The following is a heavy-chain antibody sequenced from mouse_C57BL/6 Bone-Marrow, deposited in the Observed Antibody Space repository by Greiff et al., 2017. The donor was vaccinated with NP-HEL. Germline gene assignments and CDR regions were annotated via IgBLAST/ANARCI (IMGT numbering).Heavy chain of an antibody. J-gene: IGHJ3*01. CDR1: GFTFSSYG. V-gene: IGHV5-6*02. Sequence: VMLVESGGDLVKPGGSLKLSCAASGFTFSSYGMSWVRQTPDKRLEWVATISSGGSYTYYPDSVKGRFTISRDNAKNTLYLQMSSLKSEDTAMYYCARRSRRGWFAYWGQETLVTV. CDR2: ISSGGSYT. CDR3: ARRSRRGWFAY.